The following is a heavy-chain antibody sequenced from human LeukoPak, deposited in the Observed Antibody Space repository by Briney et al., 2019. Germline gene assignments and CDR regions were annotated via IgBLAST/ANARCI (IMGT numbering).Heavy chain of an antibody. J-gene: IGHJ4*02. CDR3: AREVTYCSSTSCWYYFDY. D-gene: IGHD2-2*01. CDR2: IYPGDSDT. CDR1: GYSSTSYW. Sequence: GESLKISCKGSGYSSTSYWIGWVRQMPGKGLEWMGIIYPGDSDTRYSPTFQGQVTISADKSISTAYLQWSSLKASDTAMYYCAREVTYCSSTSCWYYFDYWGQGTLVTVSS. V-gene: IGHV5-51*03.